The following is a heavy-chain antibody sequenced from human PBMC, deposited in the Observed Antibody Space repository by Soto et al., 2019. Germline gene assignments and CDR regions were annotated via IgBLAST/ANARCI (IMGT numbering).Heavy chain of an antibody. V-gene: IGHV3-15*07. CDR1: GFTFRSGR. CDR3: TLEGVAVAGPRHGY. D-gene: IGHD6-19*01. CDR2: IKSKTDGGTA. Sequence: EVQLVESGGGSVKPGGSLIVSGAASGFTFRSGRMNWVRQAPGKGPEWVGHIKSKTDGGTADYAAPVKGRFTISRDDSKDTVYLEMDSLKPEDTAVYYCTLEGVAVAGPRHGYWGRGTLVTVSS. J-gene: IGHJ4*02.